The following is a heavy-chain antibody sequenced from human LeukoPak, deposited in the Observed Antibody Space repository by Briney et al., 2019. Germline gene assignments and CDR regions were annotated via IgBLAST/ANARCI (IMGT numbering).Heavy chain of an antibody. CDR1: GGSIVSSTFY. CDR3: ARENSRDGYVGSK. CDR2: IHHSGST. J-gene: IGHJ4*02. Sequence: PSETLSLTCSVSGGSIVSSTFYWGWVRQPPGKGLEWIGIIHHSGSTYYNSSLKSRVTISVDTSKNTLSLKLNSVTAADTAAYYCARENSRDGYVGSKWGQGTLVTVSS. V-gene: IGHV4-39*07. D-gene: IGHD5-24*01.